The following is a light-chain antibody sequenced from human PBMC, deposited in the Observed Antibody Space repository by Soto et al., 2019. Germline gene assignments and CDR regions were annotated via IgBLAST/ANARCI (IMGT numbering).Light chain of an antibody. J-gene: IGKJ4*01. V-gene: IGKV3-15*01. CDR1: QSVSSN. Sequence: EIVMTKAPATLSVSPGERANISCSASQSVSSNLACYPQKRGQAPRLLIYGASTRCSGIPARFSGSGSGTEFTLAISSLQSEDFAVYYGQQHKDWPPLAFSGGTKVDI. CDR2: GAS. CDR3: QQHKDWPPLA.